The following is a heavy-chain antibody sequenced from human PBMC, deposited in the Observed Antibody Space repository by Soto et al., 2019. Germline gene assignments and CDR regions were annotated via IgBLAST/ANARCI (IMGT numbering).Heavy chain of an antibody. D-gene: IGHD3-3*01. CDR2: ISAYNGNT. Sequence: ASVKVSCKASGYTFTIYGISWVRQAPGQGLEWMGWISAYNGNTNYAQKLQGRVTMTTDTSTSTAYMELRSLRSDDTAVYYCARDDDDFWSGFGWFDPWGQGTLVTVSS. CDR3: ARDDDDFWSGFGWFDP. V-gene: IGHV1-18*01. J-gene: IGHJ5*02. CDR1: GYTFTIYG.